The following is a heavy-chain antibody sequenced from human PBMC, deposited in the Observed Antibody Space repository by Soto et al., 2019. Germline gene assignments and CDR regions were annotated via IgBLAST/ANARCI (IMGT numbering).Heavy chain of an antibody. CDR3: AKDSDFNDYGLWFDP. J-gene: IGHJ5*02. D-gene: IGHD4-17*01. CDR1: GFTFSSYA. Sequence: GGSLRLSCAASGFTFSSYAMSWVRQAPGKGLEWVSAISGSGGSTYYADSVKGRFTISRDNSKNTLYLQMNSLRAEDTAVYYCAKDSDFNDYGLWFDPWGQGTLVTVSS. V-gene: IGHV3-23*01. CDR2: ISGSGGST.